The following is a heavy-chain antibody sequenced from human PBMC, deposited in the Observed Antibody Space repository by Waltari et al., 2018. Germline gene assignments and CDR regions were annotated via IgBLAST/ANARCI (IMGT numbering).Heavy chain of an antibody. CDR2: VNPNSGGT. Sequence: QVQLVQSGAEVKKPGASVKVSCKASGYTFTGYYMHWVRQAPGQGLEWMGWVNPNSGGTNYAQKLQGRVTMTRDTSISTAYMELSRLRSDDTAVYYCARDLTGGDWYFDLWGRGTLVTVSS. CDR3: ARDLTGGDWYFDL. D-gene: IGHD7-27*01. V-gene: IGHV1-2*02. J-gene: IGHJ2*01. CDR1: GYTFTGYY.